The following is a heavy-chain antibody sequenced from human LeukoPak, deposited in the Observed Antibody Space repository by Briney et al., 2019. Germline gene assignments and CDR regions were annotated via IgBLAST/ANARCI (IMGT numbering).Heavy chain of an antibody. V-gene: IGHV1-2*02. CDR3: ARVSRSWMAGRDGYNYVY. D-gene: IGHD5-24*01. CDR1: GYTFTGYY. Sequence: ASVKVSCKASGYTFTGYYMHWVRQAPGQGLEWMGWINPNSGGTNYAQKFQGRVTMPRDTSISTAYMELSRLRSDDTAVYYSARVSRSWMAGRDGYNYVYWGQGTLVTVSS. CDR2: INPNSGGT. J-gene: IGHJ4*02.